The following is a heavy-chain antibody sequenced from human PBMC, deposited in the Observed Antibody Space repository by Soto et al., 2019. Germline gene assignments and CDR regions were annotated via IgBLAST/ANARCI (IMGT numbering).Heavy chain of an antibody. CDR3: AKSDGAEENDAFDI. D-gene: IGHD3-16*01. CDR1: GYSSTGHF. V-gene: IGHV1-2*04. Sequence: QVRLVQSGPEVRKPGASVRIPWGASGYSSTGHFLHWVRRAPGHGLEWMGWINPNSGGTNYAQKFQDWISITRDKALSTVYMDLSSLRSEDTAMYYCAKSDGAEENDAFDIWGQGTMISVS. J-gene: IGHJ3*02. CDR2: INPNSGGT.